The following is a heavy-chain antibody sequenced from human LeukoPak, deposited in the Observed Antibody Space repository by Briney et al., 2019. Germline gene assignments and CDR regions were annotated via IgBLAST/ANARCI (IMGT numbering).Heavy chain of an antibody. CDR2: INPSGGST. D-gene: IGHD1-26*01. J-gene: IGHJ6*03. V-gene: IGHV1-46*01. CDR1: GYTFTTYY. CDR3: ARHRGPPKLIVGATWYYYYYYMDV. Sequence: ASLEVSCKASGYTFTTYYMHWVRQAPGQGLEWMGIINPSGGSTSYAQKFQGRVTMTRDTSTSTVYMELSSLRSEDTAVYYCARHRGPPKLIVGATWYYYYYYMDVWGKGTTVTVSS.